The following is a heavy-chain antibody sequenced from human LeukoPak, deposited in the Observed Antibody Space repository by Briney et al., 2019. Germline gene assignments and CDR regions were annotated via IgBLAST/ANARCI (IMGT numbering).Heavy chain of an antibody. CDR2: INPSGGST. J-gene: IGHJ4*02. D-gene: IGHD5-24*01. CDR3: ARVDGGRLQSRDYFDY. CDR1: GYTFTSYY. V-gene: IGHV1-46*01. Sequence: ASVKVSCKASGYTFTSYYMHWVRQAPGQGLEWMGIINPSGGSTSYAQKFQGRVTMTRDTSTSTVYMELSSLRSEDTAVYYCARVDGGRLQSRDYFDYWGQGTLVTVSS.